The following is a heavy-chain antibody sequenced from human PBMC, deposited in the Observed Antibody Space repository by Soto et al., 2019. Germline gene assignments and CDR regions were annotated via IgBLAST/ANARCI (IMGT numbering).Heavy chain of an antibody. CDR2: MNPNNGNT. CDR1: GYTFTNYD. Sequence: QVQLVQSGAEVKKPGASVKVSCKASGYTFTNYDINWVRQATGQGLEWMGWMNPNNGNTGYAQKFQGRVTMTRNTSISTAYMELSSLRSEDTAVYCCARVPYYYDSSGYSTWFDPWGQGTLVTVSS. J-gene: IGHJ5*02. D-gene: IGHD3-22*01. CDR3: ARVPYYYDSSGYSTWFDP. V-gene: IGHV1-8*01.